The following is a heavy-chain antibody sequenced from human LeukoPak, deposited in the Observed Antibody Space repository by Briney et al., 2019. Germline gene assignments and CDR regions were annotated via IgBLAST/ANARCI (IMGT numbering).Heavy chain of an antibody. CDR3: ARDRATVTTSDAFDI. Sequence: GGSLRLSCAASGFTFSSYSMNWVRQAPGLGLEWASYISISGSTIYYADSVEGRFTISRDNAKNSLYLQMNSLRDEDTAVYYCARDRATVTTSDAFDIWGRGTVVTVSS. CDR1: GFTFSSYS. J-gene: IGHJ3*02. D-gene: IGHD4-17*01. V-gene: IGHV3-48*02. CDR2: ISISGSTI.